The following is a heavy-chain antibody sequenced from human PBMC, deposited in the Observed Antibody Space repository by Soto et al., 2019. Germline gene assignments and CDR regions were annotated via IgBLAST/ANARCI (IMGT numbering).Heavy chain of an antibody. CDR1: GFTFSSYA. J-gene: IGHJ5*02. CDR2: ISGSGGST. Sequence: GGSLRLSCAASGFTFSSYAMSWVRQAPGKGLEWVSAISGSGGSTYYADSVKGRFTISRDNSKNTLYLQMNSLRAEDTAVYYCAKGLASSWYAKWFDPWGQGTLVTVSS. V-gene: IGHV3-23*01. D-gene: IGHD6-13*01. CDR3: AKGLASSWYAKWFDP.